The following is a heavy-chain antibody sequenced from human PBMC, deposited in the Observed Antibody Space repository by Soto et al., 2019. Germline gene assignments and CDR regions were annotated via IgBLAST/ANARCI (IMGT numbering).Heavy chain of an antibody. D-gene: IGHD5-12*01. CDR2: ISSDATNK. CDR3: ARGMSEVATITWGDDAFDI. Sequence: QVQLVESGGGVVQPGRSLRLSCAASAFTFNTHSMHWVRQGPGKGLEWVAVISSDATNKYYADSVKGRFTISRDNSKNTLNLQMNSLRAEDTAVYYCARGMSEVATITWGDDAFDIWGQGTMVTVSS. J-gene: IGHJ3*02. V-gene: IGHV3-30*01. CDR1: AFTFNTHS.